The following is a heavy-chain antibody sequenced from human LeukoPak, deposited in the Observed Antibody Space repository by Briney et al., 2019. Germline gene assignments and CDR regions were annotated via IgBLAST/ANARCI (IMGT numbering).Heavy chain of an antibody. J-gene: IGHJ4*02. CDR2: IFPNTGDT. CDR3: AREVDTAMGTFDY. D-gene: IGHD5-18*01. V-gene: IGHV1-2*02. CDR1: GYAFIGYY. Sequence: ASMKVSCKASGYAFIGYYIHWVRQAPGQGLEWLGSIFPNTGDTRYAQKFQGRVTMTRDTSISTASMELRRLKSDDSAVYYCAREVDTAMGTFDYWGQGTLVTVSS.